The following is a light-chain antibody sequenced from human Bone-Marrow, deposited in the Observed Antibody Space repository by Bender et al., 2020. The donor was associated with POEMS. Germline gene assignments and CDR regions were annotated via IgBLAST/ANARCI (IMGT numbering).Light chain of an antibody. CDR1: RSDVGAYYY. CDR2: DVD. J-gene: IGLJ1*01. CDR3: SSYTSSSTLV. Sequence: QSALTQPPSVSGSPGQSITISCTGTRSDVGAYYYVSWYQQHPDKAPKLLIYDVDDRPSGISNRFSGSKSGNTASLTISGHQGEDDADYYCSSYTSSSTLVVGTGTKVTVL. V-gene: IGLV2-14*03.